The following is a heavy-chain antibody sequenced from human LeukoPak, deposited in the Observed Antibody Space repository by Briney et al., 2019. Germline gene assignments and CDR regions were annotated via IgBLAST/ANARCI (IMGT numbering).Heavy chain of an antibody. V-gene: IGHV4-39*07. CDR2: IHYSGSS. Sequence: SETLSLTCTVSGGSISSSNYYWGWIRQPPGKGLEWIVSIHYSGSSYYNPSLKSRVAISVDTSKNQFSLKLSSVTAADTAVYYCARVYYSSSYDYWYFDLWGRGTLVTVSS. J-gene: IGHJ2*01. D-gene: IGHD6-13*01. CDR3: ARVYYSSSYDYWYFDL. CDR1: GGSISSSNYY.